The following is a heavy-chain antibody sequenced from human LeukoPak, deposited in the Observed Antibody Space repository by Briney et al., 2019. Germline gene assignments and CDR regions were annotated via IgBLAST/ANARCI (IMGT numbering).Heavy chain of an antibody. D-gene: IGHD6-19*01. J-gene: IGHJ4*02. Sequence: PSETLSLTCTVSGGSISSGGYYWSWIRQPPGKGLEWTGYIYYSGSTNYNPSLNSRVTISVDTSKNQFSLRLSSVTAADTAIYYCARAVSGRFGYWGQGTLVTVSS. CDR2: IYYSGST. V-gene: IGHV4-61*08. CDR3: ARAVSGRFGY. CDR1: GGSISSGGYY.